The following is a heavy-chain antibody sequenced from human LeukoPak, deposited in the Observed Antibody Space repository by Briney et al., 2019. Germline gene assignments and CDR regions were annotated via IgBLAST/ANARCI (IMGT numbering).Heavy chain of an antibody. Sequence: SETLSLTCAVYGGPFSGYYWSWIRQPPGKGLEWIGEINHSGSTNYNPSLKSRVTISVDTSKNQFSLKLSSVTAADTAVYYCARDGGSYGPMNLDYWGQGTLVTVSS. V-gene: IGHV4-34*01. J-gene: IGHJ4*02. CDR2: INHSGST. D-gene: IGHD1-26*01. CDR3: ARDGGSYGPMNLDY. CDR1: GGPFSGYY.